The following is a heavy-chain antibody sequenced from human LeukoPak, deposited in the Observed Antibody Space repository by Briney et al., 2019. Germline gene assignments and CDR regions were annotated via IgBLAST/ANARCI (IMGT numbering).Heavy chain of an antibody. Sequence: PGGSLRLSCAASGFTFSSYAMSWVRQAPGKGLEWVSAVSGSGGSTYYADSVKGRFTISRDNSKNTLYLQMNSLRAEDTAVYYCAKEWYFDWLVPYFDYWGQGTLVTVSS. CDR1: GFTFSSYA. J-gene: IGHJ4*02. V-gene: IGHV3-23*01. CDR3: AKEWYFDWLVPYFDY. D-gene: IGHD3-9*01. CDR2: VSGSGGST.